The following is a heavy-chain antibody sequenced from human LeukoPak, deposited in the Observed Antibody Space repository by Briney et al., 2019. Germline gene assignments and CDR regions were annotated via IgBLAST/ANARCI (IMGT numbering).Heavy chain of an antibody. J-gene: IGHJ4*02. V-gene: IGHV4-59*08. Sequence: SETLSLTCTVSGGSISSYYWSWLREPPGKGLEWIGYIYYSGSTNYNPSLKSRVTISVDTSKNQFSLKLSSVTAADTAVYYCARHEIFYGSGSYYAYWGQGTLVTVSS. CDR2: IYYSGST. CDR3: ARHEIFYGSGSYYAY. D-gene: IGHD3-10*01. CDR1: GGSISSYY.